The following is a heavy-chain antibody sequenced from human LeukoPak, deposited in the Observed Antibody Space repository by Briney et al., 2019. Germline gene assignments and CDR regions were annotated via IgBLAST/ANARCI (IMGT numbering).Heavy chain of an antibody. Sequence: PGGALRLSCAASGFTFRGYLMTWVRQAPEKGLGGGAHIKQDGSEKYYVDSVKGRFTISRDNANNSLYLQMNSLRAEDTAVYYCAREYYYGSGSYYNGYWGQGTLVTVSS. CDR2: IKQDGSEK. CDR1: GFTFRGYL. CDR3: AREYYYGSGSYYNGY. V-gene: IGHV3-7*04. J-gene: IGHJ4*02. D-gene: IGHD3-10*01.